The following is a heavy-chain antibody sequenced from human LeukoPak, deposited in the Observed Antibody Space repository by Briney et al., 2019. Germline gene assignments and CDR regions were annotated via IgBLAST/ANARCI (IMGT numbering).Heavy chain of an antibody. D-gene: IGHD3-22*01. V-gene: IGHV1-8*01. CDR2: MNPNSGNT. J-gene: IGHJ4*02. Sequence: GASVKVSCKASGYTFTSYDINWVRQATGQGLEWMGWMNPNSGNTGYAQKFQGRVTMTRNTSISTAYMELSSLRSEDTAVYYCARIRYYYDSSGYYYVKPFDYWGQGTLVTVSS. CDR1: GYTFTSYD. CDR3: ARIRYYYDSSGYYYVKPFDY.